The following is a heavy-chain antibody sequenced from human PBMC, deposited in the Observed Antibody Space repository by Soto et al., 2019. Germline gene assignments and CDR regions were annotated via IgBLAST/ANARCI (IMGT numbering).Heavy chain of an antibody. J-gene: IGHJ4*02. V-gene: IGHV1-69*01. D-gene: IGHD1-26*01. CDR2: IIPIFGTA. CDR3: ARAVGYSGSYPTVFDY. Sequence: QVQLVQSGAEVKKPGSSVKVSCKASGGTFSSYAISWVRQAPGQGLEWMGGIIPIFGTANYAQKFQGRVTITADESTSTAYMALSSLRSEDTAVYYCARAVGYSGSYPTVFDYWGQGTLVTVSS. CDR1: GGTFSSYA.